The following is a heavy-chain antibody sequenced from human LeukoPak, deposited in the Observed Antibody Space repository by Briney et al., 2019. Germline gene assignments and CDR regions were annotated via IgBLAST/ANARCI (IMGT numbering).Heavy chain of an antibody. CDR2: INGSGGST. CDR3: ARAYDSSGYYGAFDI. CDR1: GFTFSSYA. D-gene: IGHD3-22*01. V-gene: IGHV3-23*01. Sequence: GGSLRLSCAASGFTFSSYAMSWVRQAPGKGLEWVSDINGSGGSTYYADSVKGRFTISRDNSKNTLYLQMNSLRAEDTAVYYCARAYDSSGYYGAFDIWGQGTMVTVSS. J-gene: IGHJ3*02.